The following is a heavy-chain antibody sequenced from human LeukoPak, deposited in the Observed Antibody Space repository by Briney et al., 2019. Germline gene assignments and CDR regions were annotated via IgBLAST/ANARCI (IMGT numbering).Heavy chain of an antibody. CDR1: GFTFSSYW. Sequence: GGSLRLSCAASGFTFSSYWMHWVRQAPGKGLEWVANIKQDGSEKYYVDSVKGRFTISRDNAKNSLYLQMNSLRAEDTAVYYCARARGIFGVVGRFDPWGQGTLVTVSS. V-gene: IGHV3-7*01. J-gene: IGHJ5*02. D-gene: IGHD3-3*01. CDR2: IKQDGSEK. CDR3: ARARGIFGVVGRFDP.